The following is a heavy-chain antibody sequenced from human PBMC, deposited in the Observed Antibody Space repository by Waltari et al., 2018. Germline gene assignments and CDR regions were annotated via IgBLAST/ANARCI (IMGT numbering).Heavy chain of an antibody. D-gene: IGHD6-13*01. CDR3: ARGGPPPSMGSSWYSLDY. CDR1: GYTFTSYD. J-gene: IGHJ4*02. Sequence: QVQLVQSGAAVTKPGASVKVSCKASGYTFTSYDINWVRQATGQGLEWMGGMNPNSGNTGYAQKFQGRVTMTRNTSISTAYMELSSLRSEDTAVYYCARGGPPPSMGSSWYSLDYWGQGTLVTVSS. CDR2: MNPNSGNT. V-gene: IGHV1-8*01.